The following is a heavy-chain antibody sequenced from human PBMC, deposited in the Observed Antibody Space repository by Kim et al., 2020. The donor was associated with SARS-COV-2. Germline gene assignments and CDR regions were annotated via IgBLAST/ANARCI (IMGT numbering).Heavy chain of an antibody. Sequence: IYNAEAVKGRFTISRDNDKNSLYLKMNSLRAEETAVYYCAREGLHSSSSDWGQGSLVTVSS. J-gene: IGHJ4*02. CDR3: AREGLHSSSSD. CDR2: I. V-gene: IGHV3-48*03. D-gene: IGHD6-6*01.